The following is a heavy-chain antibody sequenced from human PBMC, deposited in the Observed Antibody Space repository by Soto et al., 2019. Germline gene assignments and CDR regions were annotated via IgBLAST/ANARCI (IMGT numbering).Heavy chain of an antibody. CDR2: INHSGST. D-gene: IGHD5-12*01. Sequence: PSETLSLTCAVYGGSFSGYYWSWIRQPPGKGLEWIGEINHSGSTNYNPSLKSRVTISVDTSKNQFSLKLSSVTAADTAVYYCARGRWILILDYWGKRTLVTVSS. J-gene: IGHJ4*02. V-gene: IGHV4-34*01. CDR3: ARGRWILILDY. CDR1: GGSFSGYY.